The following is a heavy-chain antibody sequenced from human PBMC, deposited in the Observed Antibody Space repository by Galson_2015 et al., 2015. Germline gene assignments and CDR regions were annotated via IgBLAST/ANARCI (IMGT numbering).Heavy chain of an antibody. CDR3: ARGGKGVGDFDY. D-gene: IGHD3-3*01. V-gene: IGHV3-74*01. J-gene: IGHJ4*02. CDR1: GFTFSSYW. CDR2: INSDGSST. Sequence: SLRLSCAASGFTFSSYWMHWVRHAPGKGLVRVSRINSDGSSTSYADSVKGRFTISRDNAKNTLYLQMNSLRAEDTAVYYCARGGKGVGDFDYWGQGTLVTVSS.